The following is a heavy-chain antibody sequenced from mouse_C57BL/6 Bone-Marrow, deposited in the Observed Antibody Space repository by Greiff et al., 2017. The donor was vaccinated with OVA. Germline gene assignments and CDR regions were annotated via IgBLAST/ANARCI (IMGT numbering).Heavy chain of an antibody. CDR2: INPNNGGT. D-gene: IGHD1-1*01. CDR1: GYTFTDYN. CDR3: VGRGVVATDY. J-gene: IGHJ2*01. V-gene: IGHV1-22*01. Sequence: VQLQQSGPELVKPGASVKMSCKASGYTFTDYNMHWVKQSPGKSLEWIGYINPNNGGTSYNQKFKGKATLTVNKSSSTAYMELRSLTSEDSAVYYCVGRGVVATDYWGQGTTLTVSS.